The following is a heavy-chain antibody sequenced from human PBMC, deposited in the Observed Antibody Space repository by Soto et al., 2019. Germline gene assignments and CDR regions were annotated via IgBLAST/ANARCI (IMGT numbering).Heavy chain of an antibody. CDR3: ARSEATGLDY. CDR1: GGSISSSSYY. V-gene: IGHV4-39*07. CDR2: IYYSGST. Sequence: PSETLSLTCTVSGGSISSSSYYWGWIRQPPGKGLEWIGSIYYSGSTYYNPSLKSRVTISVDTSKNQFSLKLSSVTAADTAVYYCARSEATGLDYWGQGTLVTVS. J-gene: IGHJ4*02. D-gene: IGHD1-26*01.